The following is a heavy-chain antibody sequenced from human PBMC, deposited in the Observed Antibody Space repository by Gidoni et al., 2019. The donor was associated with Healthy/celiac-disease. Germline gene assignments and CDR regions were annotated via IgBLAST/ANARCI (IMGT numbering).Heavy chain of an antibody. V-gene: IGHV1-2*02. D-gene: IGHD4-17*01. CDR2: INPNSGGT. CDR1: GYTFTGYY. CDR3: ATDIARTTVTTSLYY. Sequence: QVQLVQSGAEVKKPGASVQVSCTASGYTFTGYYMHWVRQAPGQGLEWMGWINPNSGGTNYAQKFQGRVTMTRDTSISTAYMELSRLRSDDTAVYYCATDIARTTVTTSLYYWGQGTLVTVSS. J-gene: IGHJ4*02.